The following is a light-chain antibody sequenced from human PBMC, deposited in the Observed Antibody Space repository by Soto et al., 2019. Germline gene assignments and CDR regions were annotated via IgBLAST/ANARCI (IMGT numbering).Light chain of an antibody. Sequence: EIVLTQSPGTLSLSPGERTTLSCRASQSVSSSNLLWYQQKRGQAPRLLIYGAYKRATGFPDRFSGSGSGTEFTLNISRLEPEDFALYYCHHYGNSPPYTFGQGTKVDIK. CDR3: HHYGNSPPYT. V-gene: IGKV3-20*01. J-gene: IGKJ2*01. CDR1: QSVSSSN. CDR2: GAY.